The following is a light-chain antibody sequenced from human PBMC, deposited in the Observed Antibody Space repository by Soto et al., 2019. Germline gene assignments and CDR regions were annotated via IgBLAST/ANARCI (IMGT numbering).Light chain of an antibody. CDR1: QSVSSSY. J-gene: IGKJ2*01. CDR2: AAS. Sequence: EIVLTQSPGTLSLSPGERATLSCRASQSVSSSYLGWYKQKPGQAPRLLIYAASSRATGIPDRFSGSGSATYFTLTISRLDTEDFAVYYFQHYGSSPYTFGQGPNLEIK. V-gene: IGKV3-20*01. CDR3: QHYGSSPYT.